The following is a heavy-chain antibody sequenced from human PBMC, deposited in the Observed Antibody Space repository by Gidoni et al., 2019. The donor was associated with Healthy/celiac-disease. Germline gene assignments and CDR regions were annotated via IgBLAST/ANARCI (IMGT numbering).Heavy chain of an antibody. CDR1: GFTFSSYS. D-gene: IGHD1-26*01. V-gene: IGHV3-21*01. Sequence: EVQLVESGGGLVKPGGSLRLSCAASGFTFSSYSMNWVRQAPGKGLEWVSSISSSSSYIYYADSVKGRFTISRDNAKNSLYLQMNSLRAEDTAVYYCARQRSYTDYYFDYWGQGTLVTVSS. J-gene: IGHJ4*02. CDR3: ARQRSYTDYYFDY. CDR2: ISSSSSYI.